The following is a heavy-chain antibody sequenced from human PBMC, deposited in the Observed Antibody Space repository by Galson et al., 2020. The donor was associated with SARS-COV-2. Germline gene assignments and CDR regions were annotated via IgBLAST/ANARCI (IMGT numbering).Heavy chain of an antibody. D-gene: IGHD2-2*01. V-gene: IGHV3-30*03. CDR1: GFTFSNYG. CDR2: ISYDGTNK. J-gene: IGHJ6*02. Sequence: QAGGSLRLSCAASGFTFSNYGMHWVRQAPGKGLEWVAVISYDGTNKYSVDSVKGRFTISRDNSKNTLYLQMNSLRGEDTAMYYCARDNHPDVVVVPPATLGGYTYYGMDVWGQGTTVTVSS. CDR3: ARDNHPDVVVVPPATLGGYTYYGMDV.